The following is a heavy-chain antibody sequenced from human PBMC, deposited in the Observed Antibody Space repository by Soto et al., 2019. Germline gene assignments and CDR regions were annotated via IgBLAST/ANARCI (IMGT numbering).Heavy chain of an antibody. J-gene: IGHJ5*02. V-gene: IGHV1-69*13. D-gene: IGHD3-16*01. CDR3: ARMAPSHVDPNWFEP. CDR2: IIPIFGTA. Sequence: SVKVSCKASGGTFSSYAISWVRQAPGQGLEWMGGIIPIFGTANYAQKFQGRVTITADESTSTAYMELSSLRSEDTAVYYCARMAPSHVDPNWFEPWGQGTLVTVSS. CDR1: GGTFSSYA.